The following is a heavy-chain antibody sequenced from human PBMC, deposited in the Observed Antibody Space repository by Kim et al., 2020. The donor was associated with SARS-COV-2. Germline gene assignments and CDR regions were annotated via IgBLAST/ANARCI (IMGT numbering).Heavy chain of an antibody. D-gene: IGHD5-12*01. J-gene: IGHJ4*02. CDR3: ARGNGYNYNFDD. V-gene: IGHV1-46*01. Sequence: SYAEKCQSRVTMNRNTSTSTVYMEQSRLRSEDTAVYYCARGNGYNYNFDDWGQGTLVTVSS.